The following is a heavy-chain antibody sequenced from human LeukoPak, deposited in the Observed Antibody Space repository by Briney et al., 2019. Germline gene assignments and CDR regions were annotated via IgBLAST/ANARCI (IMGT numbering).Heavy chain of an antibody. CDR3: ATNVAATGYYYGMDV. J-gene: IGHJ6*01. D-gene: IGHD2-15*01. CDR2: IVVGSGNT. V-gene: IGHV1-58*02. CDR1: GFSFTSSA. Sequence: SVTVSCKPSGFSFTSSAMQWVGQARRKRLEGIGWIVVGSGNTNYAQKFQETVTITRDMSTSTAYIELSSLRSEDTAVYYCATNVAATGYYYGMDVWGQGNTVTVSS.